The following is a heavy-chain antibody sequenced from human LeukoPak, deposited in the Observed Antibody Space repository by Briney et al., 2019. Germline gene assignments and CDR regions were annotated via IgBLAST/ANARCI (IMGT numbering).Heavy chain of an antibody. J-gene: IGHJ6*03. D-gene: IGHD3-10*01. Sequence: ASVKVSCKAYVFTFSNSDINWVRQATGQGLEWMGWMNPNSGNTGYAQKFQGRVTMTRNTSISTAYMELSSLRSEDTAVYYCARGIYGSGSYLYYYYYMDVWGKGTTVTISS. V-gene: IGHV1-8*02. CDR2: MNPNSGNT. CDR3: ARGIYGSGSYLYYYYYMDV. CDR1: VFTFSNSD.